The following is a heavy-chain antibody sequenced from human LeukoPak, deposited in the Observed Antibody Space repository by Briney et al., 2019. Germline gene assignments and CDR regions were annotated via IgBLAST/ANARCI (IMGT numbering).Heavy chain of an antibody. Sequence: GGSLRLSCAASGITFSDYYMSWIRQAPGKGLEWISYISSSGTDIYHADSVKGRFTISRDSAENSLYLQMNSLRVEDAAVYYCARGRPPTTFYFDYWGQGTRVTVSS. CDR2: ISSSGTDI. CDR3: ARGRPPTTFYFDY. J-gene: IGHJ4*02. CDR1: GITFSDYY. D-gene: IGHD2/OR15-2a*01. V-gene: IGHV3-11*04.